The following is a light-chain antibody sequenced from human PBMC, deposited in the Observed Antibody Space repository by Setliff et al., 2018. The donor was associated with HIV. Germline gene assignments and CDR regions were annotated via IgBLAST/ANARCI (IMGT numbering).Light chain of an antibody. CDR1: SSDVGGYSY. V-gene: IGLV2-14*01. CDR2: EVR. J-gene: IGLJ1*01. Sequence: QSALTQPASVSGSPGQSITISCTGTSSDVGGYSYVSWYQQHPGKAPKLIIYEVRKRPSGVSNRFSGSKSGNTASLTISGLQAEDEADYYCSSYAITNTLPFGTGTKVTVL. CDR3: SSYAITNTLP.